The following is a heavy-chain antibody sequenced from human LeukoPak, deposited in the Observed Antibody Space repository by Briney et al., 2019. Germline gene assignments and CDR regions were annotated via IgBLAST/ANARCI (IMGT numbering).Heavy chain of an antibody. CDR2: IYYSGST. J-gene: IGHJ6*03. Sequence: SETLSLTCTVSGGSISGSYWSWIRQPPGKGREWIGYIYYSGSTNYNPSLKSRVTISVDTSKNQFSLKLSSVTAADTAVYYCARVGVYATGYYYYYMDVWGKGTTVTVYS. CDR1: GGSISGSY. V-gene: IGHV4-59*01. CDR3: ARVGVYATGYYYYYMDV. D-gene: IGHD2-8*02.